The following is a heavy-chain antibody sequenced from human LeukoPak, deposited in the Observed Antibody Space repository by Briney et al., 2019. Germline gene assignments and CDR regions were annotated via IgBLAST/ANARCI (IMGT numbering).Heavy chain of an antibody. V-gene: IGHV1-2*06. CDR1: GYIFTSYY. Sequence: ASVKVSCKASGYIFTSYYMHWVRQAPGQGLEWMGRINPNSGGTNYAQKFQGRVTMTRDTSISTAYMELSRLRSDGTAVYYCARDSVVGAPGYWGQGTLVTVSS. CDR3: ARDSVVGAPGY. CDR2: INPNSGGT. D-gene: IGHD1-26*01. J-gene: IGHJ4*02.